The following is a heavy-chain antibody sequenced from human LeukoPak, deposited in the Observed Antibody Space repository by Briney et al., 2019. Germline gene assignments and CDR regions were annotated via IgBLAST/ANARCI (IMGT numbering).Heavy chain of an antibody. Sequence: GRSLMLSCAASGFTFSSFAMPSVRQAPGQVLQLVTFISYDASNEYYAGSVKGRFTISRDNSKNTLYLQINTLITEDTAVYYCAREGYYYGSESHQADAFDVWGQGTMVTVSS. CDR1: GFTFSSFA. CDR2: ISYDASNE. D-gene: IGHD3-10*01. CDR3: AREGYYYGSESHQADAFDV. V-gene: IGHV3-30*04. J-gene: IGHJ3*01.